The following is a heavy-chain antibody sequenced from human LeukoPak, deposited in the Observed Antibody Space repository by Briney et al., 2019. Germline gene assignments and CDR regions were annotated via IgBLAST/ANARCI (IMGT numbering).Heavy chain of an antibody. D-gene: IGHD3-16*01. V-gene: IGHV3-7*04. J-gene: IGHJ4*02. CDR2: IKYDGSET. Sequence: PGGSLRLSCAASGXTFSSYWVTWVRQAPGKGLEWVATIKYDGSETYYVDSVRGRFSISRDNAKNSLYLQMNSLSAEDTAVYYCARDSTLSNYWGQGTLVTVSS. CDR1: GXTFSSYW. CDR3: ARDSTLSNY.